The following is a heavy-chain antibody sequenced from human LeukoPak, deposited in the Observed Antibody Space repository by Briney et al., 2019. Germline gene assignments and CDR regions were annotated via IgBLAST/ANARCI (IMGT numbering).Heavy chain of an antibody. J-gene: IGHJ4*02. CDR2: ISGSGGST. CDR3: AKRIYDFWSGYYRRAENHFDY. V-gene: IGHV3-23*01. Sequence: GGSLRLSCAASGFTFSSYAMSWVRQAPGKGLEWVSAISGSGGSTYYADSVKGRFTISRDNSKNTLYLRMNSLRAEDTAAYYCAKRIYDFWSGYYRRAENHFDYWGQGTLVTVSS. D-gene: IGHD3-3*01. CDR1: GFTFSSYA.